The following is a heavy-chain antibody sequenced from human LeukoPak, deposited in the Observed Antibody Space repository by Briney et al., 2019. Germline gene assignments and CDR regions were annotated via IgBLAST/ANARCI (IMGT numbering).Heavy chain of an antibody. Sequence: LRLSCAASGFTFSSYWMSWIRQPPGKGLEWIGYIYHSGSTYYNPSLKSRVTISVDRSKNQFSLKLSSVTAADTAVYYCARVGGVQLWEGYFQHWGQGTLVTVSS. V-gene: IGHV4-30-2*01. CDR2: IYHSGST. CDR3: ARVGGVQLWEGYFQH. D-gene: IGHD5-18*01. CDR1: GFTFSSYW. J-gene: IGHJ1*01.